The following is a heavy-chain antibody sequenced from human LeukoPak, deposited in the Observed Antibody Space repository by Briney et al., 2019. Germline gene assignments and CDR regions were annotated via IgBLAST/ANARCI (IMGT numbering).Heavy chain of an antibody. J-gene: IGHJ4*02. CDR1: GFTFSTYA. D-gene: IGHD4/OR15-4a*01. Sequence: GGSLRLSCAASGFTFSTYALSWVRQAPGKGVEWVSAIRGGSTWYADSVEGRFTISRDDSKNTLFLQMNGLRAEDTAVYYCAKAHGASAFDYWGQGTLVTVSS. CDR2: IRGGST. CDR3: AKAHGASAFDY. V-gene: IGHV3-23*01.